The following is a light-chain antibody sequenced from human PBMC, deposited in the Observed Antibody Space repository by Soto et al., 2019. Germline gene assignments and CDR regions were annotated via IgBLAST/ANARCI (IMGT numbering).Light chain of an antibody. CDR3: QQYNTYHHT. V-gene: IGKV1-16*02. CDR1: QGIDNH. CDR2: AAS. Sequence: DIQMTQSPSSLSASVGDRVTITCRASQGIDNHLAWFQQKPGKAPMSLIYAASSLQSGVPSKFSGSGSGTDFTLTISSLQHEDFETYYCQQYNTYHHTLGGGTKVDIK. J-gene: IGKJ4*01.